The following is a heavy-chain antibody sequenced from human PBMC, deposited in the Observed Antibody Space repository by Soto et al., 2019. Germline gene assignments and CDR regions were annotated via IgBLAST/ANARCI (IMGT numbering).Heavy chain of an antibody. V-gene: IGHV2-5*02. Sequence: QITLKESGPTLVKPTQTLTLTCTFSGFSLSTSGVGVGWIRQPPGKALEWLALIYWDDDKRYSPSLESRLTITKDTSKNQVVLTMTNMDPVDTATYYCAHRRGTYSSIYFDYWGQGTLVTVSS. CDR1: GFSLSTSGVG. CDR3: AHRRGTYSSIYFDY. J-gene: IGHJ4*02. CDR2: IYWDDDK. D-gene: IGHD6-19*01.